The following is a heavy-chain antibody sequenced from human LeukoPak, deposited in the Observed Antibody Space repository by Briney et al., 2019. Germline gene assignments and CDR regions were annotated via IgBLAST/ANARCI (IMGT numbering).Heavy chain of an antibody. CDR1: GYTFTGYY. CDR2: INPNSGGT. V-gene: IGHV1-2*06. J-gene: IGHJ4*02. CDR3: ARLGPRTGEPDY. D-gene: IGHD1-1*01. Sequence: GASVKVSYKASGYTFTGYYMHWVRQAPGQGLEWMGRINPNSGGTNYAQKFQGRVTMTRDTSISTAYMELSRLRSDGTAVYYCARLGPRTGEPDYWGQGTLVTVSS.